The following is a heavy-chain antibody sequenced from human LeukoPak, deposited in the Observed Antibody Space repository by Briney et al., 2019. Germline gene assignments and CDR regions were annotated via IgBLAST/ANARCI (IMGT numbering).Heavy chain of an antibody. CDR1: GYTLTELS. D-gene: IGHD6-13*01. Sequence: GASVKVSCKVSGYTLTELSMHWVRQAPGKGLEWMGGFDPEDGETIYAQKFQGRVTMTEDTSTDTAYMELSSLRSEDTAVYYCATTPPVPYSSSWYHAFDIWGQGTMVTVSS. CDR2: FDPEDGET. V-gene: IGHV1-24*01. CDR3: ATTPPVPYSSSWYHAFDI. J-gene: IGHJ3*02.